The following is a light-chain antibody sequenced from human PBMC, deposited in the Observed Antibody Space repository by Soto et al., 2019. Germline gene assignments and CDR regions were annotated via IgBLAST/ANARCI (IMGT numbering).Light chain of an antibody. CDR1: QSISSY. CDR3: QQLNSYSFT. Sequence: ASTVDSVTLTCRASQSISSYLAWYQQKPGKAPKLLIYAASTLQSGVPSRFSGSGSGTDFTLTISSLQPEDFATYYCQQLNSYSFTFGGGTKVDI. V-gene: IGKV1-8*01. CDR2: AAS. J-gene: IGKJ4*01.